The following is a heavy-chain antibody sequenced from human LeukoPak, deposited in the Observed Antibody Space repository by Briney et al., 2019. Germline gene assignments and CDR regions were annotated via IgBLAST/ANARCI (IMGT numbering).Heavy chain of an antibody. CDR2: ISWNSGSI. V-gene: IGHV3-9*01. CDR1: GFTFDDYA. Sequence: PGGSLRLSCAASGFTFDDYAMHWVRQAPGKGLEWVSGISWNSGSIGYADSVKGRFTISRDNAKNSLYLQMNNLRAEDTAVYYCAREDASSLDYWGQGILVTVSS. D-gene: IGHD6-13*01. CDR3: AREDASSLDY. J-gene: IGHJ4*02.